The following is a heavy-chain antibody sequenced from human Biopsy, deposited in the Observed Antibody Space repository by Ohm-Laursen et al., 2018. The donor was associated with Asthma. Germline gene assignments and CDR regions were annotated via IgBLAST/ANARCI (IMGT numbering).Heavy chain of an antibody. V-gene: IGHV4-30-2*01. CDR2: MFHRGTT. D-gene: IGHD2-2*01. Sequence: SQTLSLTCAVSGGSISSGGFSWTWIRQPPGKGLEWLGYMFHRGTTHYNPSLTSRVTISLDRSKNQFSLKLTSVTAADTAVYYCARAVSTSSYWYFDLWGRGDLVTVSS. CDR3: ARAVSTSSYWYFDL. J-gene: IGHJ2*01. CDR1: GGSISSGGFS.